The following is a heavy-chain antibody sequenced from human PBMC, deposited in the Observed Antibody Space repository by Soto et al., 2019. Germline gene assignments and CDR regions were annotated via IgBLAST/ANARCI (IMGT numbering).Heavy chain of an antibody. Sequence: EAQLVESGGGLVKPGGSLRLSCAASGFTFSNVWMHWVRQAPGKGLEWVGRIKSKIDGETTDYAAPVKGRFSISRDDSKYTLYQQLNSLKTEDTAVYFCTPLALKYVSGSHASSDWGQGTLVTVSS. CDR3: TPLALKYVSGSHASSD. CDR2: IKSKIDGETT. V-gene: IGHV3-15*07. CDR1: GFTFSNVW. D-gene: IGHD3-10*01. J-gene: IGHJ4*02.